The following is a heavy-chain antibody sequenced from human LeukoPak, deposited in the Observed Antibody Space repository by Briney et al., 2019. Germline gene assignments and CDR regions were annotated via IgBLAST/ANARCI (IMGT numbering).Heavy chain of an antibody. J-gene: IGHJ4*02. D-gene: IGHD5-18*01. CDR2: ISGSGGST. CDR3: AKAPAEGYGYSFDY. V-gene: IGHV3-23*01. Sequence: GGSLRLSCAASGVTFSSYAMSWVRQPPGKGLEWVSAISGSGGSTYYADPVKGRFTIYRDNYKNTLYLQMNSLRAEDTAVYYCAKAPAEGYGYSFDYWGQGTLVTVSS. CDR1: GVTFSSYA.